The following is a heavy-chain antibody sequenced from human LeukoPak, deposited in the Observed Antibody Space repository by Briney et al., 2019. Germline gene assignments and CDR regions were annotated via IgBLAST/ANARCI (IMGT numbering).Heavy chain of an antibody. Sequence: GASVKVSCMASGYSFTGYYIHWVRQAPGQGHEWMGWINPDTGDTNFAQKFQGTVSMTTDTSISTAYMDLSRLRSDDTAVYFCARGRSGYKTSWYDYWGQGTLVTVSS. V-gene: IGHV1-2*02. CDR1: GYSFTGYY. CDR2: INPDTGDT. CDR3: ARGRSGYKTSWYDY. J-gene: IGHJ4*02. D-gene: IGHD6-13*01.